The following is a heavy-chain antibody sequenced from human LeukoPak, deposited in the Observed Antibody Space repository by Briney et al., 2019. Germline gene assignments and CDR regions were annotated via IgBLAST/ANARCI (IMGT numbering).Heavy chain of an antibody. CDR2: IYYSGST. Sequence: PSETLSLTCTVSGGSISSYYGSWIRQPPGKGLEWIGYIYYSGSTNYNPSLKSRVTISVDTSRNQFSLKLTSVTAADTAVYYCARAEYSSSLYYYGMDVWGQGTTVTVSS. D-gene: IGHD6-6*01. J-gene: IGHJ6*02. CDR3: ARAEYSSSLYYYGMDV. CDR1: GGSISSYY. V-gene: IGHV4-59*01.